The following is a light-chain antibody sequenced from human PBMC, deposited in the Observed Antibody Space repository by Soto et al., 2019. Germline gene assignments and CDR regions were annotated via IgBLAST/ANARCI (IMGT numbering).Light chain of an antibody. CDR1: QSVSSS. CDR3: QQYNNCPPHT. J-gene: IGKJ4*01. CDR2: GAS. Sequence: EIVMTQSPATLSASAGERDTLSCRASQSVSSSLAWYQQKPDKAPRLLIYGASTMATGIPARFSGSGAGTEFTHTISSLQSEDFAFYYCQQYNNCPPHTFGGGTKVEIK. V-gene: IGKV3-15*01.